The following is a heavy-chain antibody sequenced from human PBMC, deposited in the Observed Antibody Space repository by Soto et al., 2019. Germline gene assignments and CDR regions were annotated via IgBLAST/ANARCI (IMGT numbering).Heavy chain of an antibody. CDR3: ARDFKGGGSGSYRPYYFDY. CDR1: GGTFSSYA. D-gene: IGHD3-10*01. Sequence: SVKVSCKASGGTFSSYAISWVRQAPGQGLEWMGGIIPIFGTANYAQKFQGRVTITADESTSTAYMELSSLRSEDTAVYYCARDFKGGGSGSYRPYYFDYWGQGTLVTVSS. V-gene: IGHV1-69*13. J-gene: IGHJ4*02. CDR2: IIPIFGTA.